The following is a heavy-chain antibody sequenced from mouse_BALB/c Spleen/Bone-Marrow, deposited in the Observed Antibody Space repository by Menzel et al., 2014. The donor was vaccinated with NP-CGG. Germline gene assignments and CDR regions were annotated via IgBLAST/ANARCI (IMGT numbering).Heavy chain of an antibody. J-gene: IGHJ1*01. CDR3: ANYDYGWYFDV. D-gene: IGHD2-4*01. CDR1: GLNIKDTY. Sequence: VQLKQSGAELVKPGASVKLSCTASGLNIKDTYTHWVKQRPEQGLEWIGRIDPADGNTKYDPKFQGKATITADTSSNTAYLQLSSLTSEDTAVYYCANYDYGWYFDVWGAGTTVTVSS. CDR2: IDPADGNT. V-gene: IGHV14-3*02.